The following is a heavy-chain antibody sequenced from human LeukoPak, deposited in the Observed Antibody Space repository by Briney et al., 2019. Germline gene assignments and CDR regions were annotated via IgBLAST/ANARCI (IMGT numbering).Heavy chain of an antibody. D-gene: IGHD5-18*01. J-gene: IGHJ4*02. CDR1: GFSFSTYS. V-gene: IGHV3-21*01. CDR3: ARANTNGYTYGNFDY. Sequence: PGGSLRLSCASSGFSFSTYSMTWVRLAPGKGLEWVSSISYSSIYIYYADSVKGRFTISRDDAQNSLYLQMNNLIAGDTAVYYCARANTNGYTYGNFDYWGQGTLVTASS. CDR2: ISYSSIYI.